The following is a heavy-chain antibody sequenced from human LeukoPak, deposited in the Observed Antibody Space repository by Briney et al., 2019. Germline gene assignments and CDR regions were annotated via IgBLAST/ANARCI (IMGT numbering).Heavy chain of an antibody. D-gene: IGHD6-19*01. CDR2: IYTSGSA. CDR3: AREGSGWYYFGY. Sequence: PSETLSLTCTVSGGSISSGSYYWSWIRQPAGKGLEWIGRIYTSGSANYNPSLKSRVTISVDTSKNQFSLKLSSVTAADTAVYYCAREGSGWYYFGYWGQGTLVTVSS. J-gene: IGHJ4*02. CDR1: GGSISSGSYY. V-gene: IGHV4-61*02.